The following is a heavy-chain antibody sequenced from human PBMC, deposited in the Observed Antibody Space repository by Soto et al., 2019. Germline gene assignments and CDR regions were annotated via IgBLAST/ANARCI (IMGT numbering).Heavy chain of an antibody. V-gene: IGHV3-23*01. Sequence: VGSLRLSCAGSGFTLSTYGMTWVRQAPGKGLEWVSAITGTGGNTYYVDSVKGRFTSSRDNSKNMLYLQMNSVRVEDTAVYYCARIRGYWYGLDVWGQGTTVTVSS. J-gene: IGHJ6*02. CDR3: ARIRGYWYGLDV. CDR1: GFTLSTYG. CDR2: ITGTGGNT.